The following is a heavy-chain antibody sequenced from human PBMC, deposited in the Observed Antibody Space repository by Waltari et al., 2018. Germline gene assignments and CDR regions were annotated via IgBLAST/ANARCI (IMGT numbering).Heavy chain of an antibody. D-gene: IGHD3-10*01. J-gene: IGHJ4*02. V-gene: IGHV3-7*01. CDR3: TKGGHVDF. Sequence: EVQLVESGGGLVQPGGSLRRSCVAAGFPFSTYGMTWVRQAPGKGLEWVGNIKPDGSETDYVESVKGRFTISKDNAKNSLYLQMNNLRAEDTAVYYCTKGGHVDFCGPGSLVTVSS. CDR2: IKPDGSET. CDR1: GFPFSTYG.